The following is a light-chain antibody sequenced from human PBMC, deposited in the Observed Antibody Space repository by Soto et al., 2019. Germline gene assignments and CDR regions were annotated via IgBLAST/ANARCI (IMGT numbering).Light chain of an antibody. CDR3: QQYNDWPRT. CDR1: QLFSSN. Sequence: EIVMTQSPATLSVSPGASVTLSCRASQLFSSNLAWYQRRPGQAPRLLIYGSSTRATGVPPRFSGSASGTEFTLTISSLQSEDGAVYDGQQYNDWPRTFGQGTRLDIK. CDR2: GSS. V-gene: IGKV3-15*01. J-gene: IGKJ5*01.